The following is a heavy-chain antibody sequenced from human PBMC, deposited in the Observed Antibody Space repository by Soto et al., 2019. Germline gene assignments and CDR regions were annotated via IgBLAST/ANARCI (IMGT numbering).Heavy chain of an antibody. CDR2: IYPGDSDT. CDR3: AKDVGFSSNWPEYFQH. J-gene: IGHJ1*01. CDR1: GYSFTSYW. D-gene: IGHD6-13*01. V-gene: IGHV5-51*01. Sequence: PGGALKISCKGSGYSFTSYWIGWVRQRPGKGPEWMGIIYPGDSDTRYSPSFQGQVTVSADKSISTAYLQWSSLKASDPAIYYCAKDVGFSSNWPEYFQHWGQGTLVTVSS.